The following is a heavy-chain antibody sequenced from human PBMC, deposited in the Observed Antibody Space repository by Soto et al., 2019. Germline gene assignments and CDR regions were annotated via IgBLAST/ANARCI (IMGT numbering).Heavy chain of an antibody. J-gene: IGHJ2*01. V-gene: IGHV4-30-4*01. Sequence: QVQLQESGPGVVKPSQTLSLTCTFSGGSITDGDYYWRWFRQPPGKGLEWIGHIYYSGSTYYNPSIKSRVSIARDTSKNEFALKRNSVTAADTAIYYCARDAWGEYYDTWGSFKHWYFDQWGRGTLVTVSS. D-gene: IGHD3-16*01. CDR3: ARDAWGEYYDTWGSFKHWYFDQ. CDR1: GGSITDGDYY. CDR2: IYYSGST.